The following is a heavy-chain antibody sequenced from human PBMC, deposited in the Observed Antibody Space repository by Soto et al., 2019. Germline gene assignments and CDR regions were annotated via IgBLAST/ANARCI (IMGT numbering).Heavy chain of an antibody. D-gene: IGHD2-21*02. CDR2: ISGSGGST. Sequence: GGSLRLSCAASGFTFSSYAMSWVRQAPGKGLEWVSAISGSGGSTYYADSVKGRFTISRDNSKNTLYLQMNSLRAEDTAVYYCAKRKSSEVTAIQLDYWGQGTLVTVSS. J-gene: IGHJ4*02. V-gene: IGHV3-23*01. CDR3: AKRKSSEVTAIQLDY. CDR1: GFTFSSYA.